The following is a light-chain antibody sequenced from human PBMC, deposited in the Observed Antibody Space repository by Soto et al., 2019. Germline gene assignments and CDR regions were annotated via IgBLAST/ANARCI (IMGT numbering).Light chain of an antibody. J-gene: IGKJ4*01. Sequence: EIVLTQSPVTLSVSPGEGATLSCRASQSVAGDLAWYQQTPGQVPRLLMYAASTRATGIPARISGSGSGTVFTLTISSLQSEDFAVYYCQQYNKWPLTFGGGTKVEIK. CDR1: QSVAGD. V-gene: IGKV3-15*01. CDR2: AAS. CDR3: QQYNKWPLT.